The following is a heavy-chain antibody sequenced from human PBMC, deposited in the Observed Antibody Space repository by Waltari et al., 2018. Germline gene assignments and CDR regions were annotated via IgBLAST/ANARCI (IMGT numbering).Heavy chain of an antibody. CDR2: IYTSGST. V-gene: IGHV4-61*02. J-gene: IGHJ4*02. CDR1: GGSISSGSYY. Sequence: QVQLQESGPGLVKPSQTLSLTCTVSGGSISSGSYYWSWIRQPAGKGLEWDGRIYTSGSTNYTPSLKSRVTISVDTSKNQFSLKLRSVTAADTAVYYCARSSSSYLYHSDYWGQGTLVTVSS. CDR3: ARSSSSYLYHSDY. D-gene: IGHD6-6*01.